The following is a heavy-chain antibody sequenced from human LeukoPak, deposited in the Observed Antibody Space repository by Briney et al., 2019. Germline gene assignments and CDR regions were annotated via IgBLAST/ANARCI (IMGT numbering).Heavy chain of an antibody. CDR3: AKEPAQPPGVAEV. Sequence: GGSLRLSCVVSGFTFSTYAMSWVRQSPGKGLEWVSAISSSGTNTYYGDSVRGRFTISRDNSKSTLYLQMNSLRAEDTAVYYCAKEPAQPPGVAEVWGQGAPVTVSS. CDR2: ISSSGTNT. CDR1: GFTFSTYA. D-gene: IGHD6-13*01. J-gene: IGHJ4*02. V-gene: IGHV3-23*01.